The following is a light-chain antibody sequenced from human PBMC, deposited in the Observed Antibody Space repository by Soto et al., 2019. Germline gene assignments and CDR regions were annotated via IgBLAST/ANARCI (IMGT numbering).Light chain of an antibody. J-gene: IGKJ3*01. CDR2: AAS. CDR1: QGISSY. V-gene: IGKV1-9*01. Sequence: IQLTQSPSSLSASVGDRVTITCRASQGISSYLAWYQQKPGKAPKLLIYAASTLQSGVPSRFSGSGSGTDFTLTISSLQPEDFATYYCQQLNIDPFTFGPGTKVDIK. CDR3: QQLNIDPFT.